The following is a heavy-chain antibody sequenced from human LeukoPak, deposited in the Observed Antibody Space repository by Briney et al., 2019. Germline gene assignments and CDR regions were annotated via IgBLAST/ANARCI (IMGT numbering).Heavy chain of an antibody. CDR2: ISYDGSNK. Sequence: GGSLRLSCAASGFTFSSYGMHWVRQAPGKGLEWVAVISYDGSNKYYADSVKGRFTISRDNSKNTLYLQTNSLRAEDTAVYYCANSVAGTVVGFDYWGQGTLVTVSS. CDR1: GFTFSSYG. V-gene: IGHV3-30*18. J-gene: IGHJ4*02. CDR3: ANSVAGTVVGFDY. D-gene: IGHD6-19*01.